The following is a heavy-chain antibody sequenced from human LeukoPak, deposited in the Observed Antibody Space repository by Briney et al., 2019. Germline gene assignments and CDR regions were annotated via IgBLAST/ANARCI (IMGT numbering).Heavy chain of an antibody. CDR3: IRESRPGGAMGLYHNLDY. J-gene: IGHJ4*02. D-gene: IGHD1-1*01. Sequence: PGGSLRHSCAGSGFTFSDFWMTWVRQNPGKGLEWVANIKEDGTEKNLVDSVKGRFTISRDNTKNLLFLEMNNLRGDDTAIYYCIRESRPGGAMGLYHNLDYWGQGTPVAVSS. CDR2: IKEDGTEK. CDR1: GFTFSDFW. V-gene: IGHV3-7*01.